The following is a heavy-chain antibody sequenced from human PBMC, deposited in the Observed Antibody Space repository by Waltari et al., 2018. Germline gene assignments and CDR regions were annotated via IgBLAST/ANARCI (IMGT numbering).Heavy chain of an antibody. V-gene: IGHV3-53*01. CDR1: GFSVSSSY. J-gene: IGHJ4*02. D-gene: IGHD3-10*01. CDR3: AASAQKKYYFDY. Sequence: EVQLVESGGGLIQPGGSLRLSCAVSGFSVSSSYMNWVRQAPGKGLEWVSIIYSGVSAYYADSVKGRFTISRDKSRNTLYLEMNILRAEDTAVYYCAASAQKKYYFDYWGQGTLVTVSS. CDR2: IYSGVSA.